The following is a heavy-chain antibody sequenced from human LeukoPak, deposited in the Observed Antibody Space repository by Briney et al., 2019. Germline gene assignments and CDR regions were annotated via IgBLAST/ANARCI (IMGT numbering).Heavy chain of an antibody. CDR2: ITTSGSYI. Sequence: SGGSLRLSCAASGFPFTDSSMTWVRQAPGKGLEWVSSITTSGSYIYYADSVKVRFTISRDNAKNSLYLQMTSLRAEDTAVYYCARHRTASDYWGQGTLVT. V-gene: IGHV3-21*01. J-gene: IGHJ4*02. CDR1: GFPFTDSS. D-gene: IGHD3-16*02. CDR3: ARHRTASDY.